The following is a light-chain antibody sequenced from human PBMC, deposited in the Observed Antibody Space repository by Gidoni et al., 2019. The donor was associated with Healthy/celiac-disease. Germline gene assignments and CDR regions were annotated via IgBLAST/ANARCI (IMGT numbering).Light chain of an antibody. J-gene: IGLJ2*01. CDR1: SSDVGSYNL. CDR3: CSYAGSVV. V-gene: IGLV2-23*02. CDR2: EVS. Sequence: QSALTHPATVSGSPGQSITISCTGTSSDVGSYNLVSWYQQHPGKAPKLMIYEVSKRPPGVSNRFSGSKSGNTASLTISVLQAEDEADYFCCSYAGSVVFGGGTKLPVL.